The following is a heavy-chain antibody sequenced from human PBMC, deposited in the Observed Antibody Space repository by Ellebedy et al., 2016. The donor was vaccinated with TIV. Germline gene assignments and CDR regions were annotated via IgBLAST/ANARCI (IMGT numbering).Heavy chain of an antibody. D-gene: IGHD2-2*02. Sequence: GGSLRLXCAASGFTFSSSWMHWVRQAPGKGLEWVAVISYDGSNKYYADSVKGRFTISRDNSKNTLYLQMNSLRAEDTAVYYCAKDTGDQLLYGHFDYWGQGTLVTVSS. CDR3: AKDTGDQLLYGHFDY. V-gene: IGHV3-30*18. CDR1: GFTFSSSW. J-gene: IGHJ4*02. CDR2: ISYDGSNK.